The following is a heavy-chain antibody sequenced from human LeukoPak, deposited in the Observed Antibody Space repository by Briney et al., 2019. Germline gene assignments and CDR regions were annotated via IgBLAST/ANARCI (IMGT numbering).Heavy chain of an antibody. CDR2: MKQSGTP. V-gene: IGHV4-34*01. CDR3: ASRPFLYGFRTYFDS. Sequence: PSETLSLTCAVYGGSFSAFHWNWIRQSPAKGLEWLGEMKQSGTPRYNPSLQSRVTISVDKSKNQFSLNVRSVTAADTAVYYCASRPFLYGFRTYFDSWAQGTPVTVSS. CDR1: GGSFSAFH. J-gene: IGHJ4*02. D-gene: IGHD3-10*01.